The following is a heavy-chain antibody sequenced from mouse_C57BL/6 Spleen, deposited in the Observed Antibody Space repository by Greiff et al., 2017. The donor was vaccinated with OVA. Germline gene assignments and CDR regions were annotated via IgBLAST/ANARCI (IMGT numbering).Heavy chain of an antibody. CDR3: ARDRLGDY. V-gene: IGHV1-42*01. Sequence: VQLQQSGPELVKPGASVKISCKASGYSFTGYYMNWVKQSPEKSLEWIGEINPSTGGTTYNQKFKAKATLTVDKSSSTAYMQLKSLTSEDSAVYYCARDRLGDYWGQGTSVTVSS. J-gene: IGHJ4*01. CDR1: GYSFTGYY. CDR2: INPSTGGT.